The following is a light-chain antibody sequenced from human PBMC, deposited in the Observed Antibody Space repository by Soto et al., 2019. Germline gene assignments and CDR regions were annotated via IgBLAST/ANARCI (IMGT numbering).Light chain of an antibody. CDR3: VLYMGSGISGGHWV. CDR2: STN. J-gene: IGLJ3*02. V-gene: IGLV8-61*01. Sequence: QAVVTQEPSFSVSPGGTVTLTCGLSSGSVSTSYYPSWYQQTPGQAPRTLIYSTNTRSSGVPDRFSGSILGNKAALTITGAQADDESDYYCVLYMGSGISGGHWVFGGGTKLTVL. CDR1: SGSVSTSYY.